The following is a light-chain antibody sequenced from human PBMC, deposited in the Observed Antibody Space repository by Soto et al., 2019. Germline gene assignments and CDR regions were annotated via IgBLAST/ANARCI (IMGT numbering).Light chain of an antibody. Sequence: IVLTQSPSTPSSSPGERATLSCMASQSVSSSLAWYQQKPGQAPRLLIYDASNRATGIPARFSGSGSGTDFTLTISSLEPEDFAVYYCQQRSNWPITFGQGTRLEIK. CDR1: QSVSSS. J-gene: IGKJ5*01. CDR2: DAS. V-gene: IGKV3-11*01. CDR3: QQRSNWPIT.